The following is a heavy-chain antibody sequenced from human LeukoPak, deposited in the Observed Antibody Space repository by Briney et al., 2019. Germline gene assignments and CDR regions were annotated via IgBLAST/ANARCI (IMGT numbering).Heavy chain of an antibody. J-gene: IGHJ4*02. V-gene: IGHV3-74*01. Sequence: GGSLRLSCAASGFTFSDYWMHWVRHAPGKGLVWVARINSDGSDTNYADSVKGRFTISRDNSKNTLYLQMNSLRAEDTAVYYCARDAGAAPFDSWGQGTLVTVSS. CDR1: GFTFSDYW. CDR2: INSDGSDT. CDR3: ARDAGAAPFDS. D-gene: IGHD6-13*01.